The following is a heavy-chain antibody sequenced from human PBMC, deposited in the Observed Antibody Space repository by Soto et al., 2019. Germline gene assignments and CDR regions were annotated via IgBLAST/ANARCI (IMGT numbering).Heavy chain of an antibody. CDR1: GGTFMNSA. J-gene: IGHJ6*02. D-gene: IGHD2-8*01. V-gene: IGHV1-69*01. CDR3: ARSQCKNGFCYSLSPDLDV. CDR2: IRVIFNTA. Sequence: QVQLVQSGAEVKKPGSSVKVSCKASGGTFMNSAISWVRQAPGQGLEWMGGIRVIFNTANYAQKFHGRLTITADEPTTTAYMELSSLKSDDPAVYVCARSQCKNGFCYSLSPDLDVWGQGTTVIVSS.